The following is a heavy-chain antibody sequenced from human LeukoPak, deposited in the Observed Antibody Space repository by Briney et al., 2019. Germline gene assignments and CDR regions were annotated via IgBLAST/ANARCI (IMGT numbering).Heavy chain of an antibody. J-gene: IGHJ3*02. CDR3: ARRGAATNAFDI. Sequence: GGSLRLSCAASGFTFTSYNMNWVRQAPGKGLEWISFISSSGSTIYYADSVKGRFTISRDNAKNTLYLQMNSLRAEDTAVYYCARRGAATNAFDIWGQGTMVAVSS. CDR1: GFTFTSYN. D-gene: IGHD1-26*01. V-gene: IGHV3-48*04. CDR2: ISSSGSTI.